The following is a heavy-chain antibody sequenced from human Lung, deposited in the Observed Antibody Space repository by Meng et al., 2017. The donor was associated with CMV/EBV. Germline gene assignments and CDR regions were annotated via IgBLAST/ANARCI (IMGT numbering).Heavy chain of an antibody. V-gene: IGHV3-15*01. CDR1: GFTISNAK. J-gene: IGHJ4*02. CDR2: IKPTTEHETI. D-gene: IGHD1-1*01. CDR3: TTVNWNYYDY. Sequence: SCAGSGFTISNAKISWVRQAPGKGLEWVARIKPTTEHETIDYAAPVEGRFTISRDDSRNTVYLQMNSLKSEDTAVYFCTTVNWNYYDYWGQGTVVTVPQ.